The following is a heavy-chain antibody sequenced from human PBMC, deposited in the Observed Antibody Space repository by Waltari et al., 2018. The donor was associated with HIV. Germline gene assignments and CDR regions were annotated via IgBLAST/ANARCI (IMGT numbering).Heavy chain of an antibody. CDR3: ARGYTSSPGVWLLSY. CDR2: IWNDGSNK. J-gene: IGHJ4*02. Sequence: QVQLVESGGGVVQPGRSLRLSCAASGFTFSTYGMHWVRQAPGEGRGGVAVIWNDGSNKYYADSVKGRFTISRDNSKNTLYLQMNSRRADDTAVYYCARGYTSSPGVWLLSYWGQGTLVTVSS. D-gene: IGHD6-13*01. V-gene: IGHV3-33*01. CDR1: GFTFSTYG.